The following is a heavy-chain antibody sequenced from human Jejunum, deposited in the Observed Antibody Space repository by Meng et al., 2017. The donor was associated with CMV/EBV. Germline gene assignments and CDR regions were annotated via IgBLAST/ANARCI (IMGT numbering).Heavy chain of an antibody. J-gene: IGHJ6*02. CDR1: GYY. V-gene: IGHV1-2*02. D-gene: IGHD2-2*01. CDR3: ARVLDIVVVPAGYYYYGMDV. Sequence: GYYMHWVRQAPGQGLEWMGWINPNSGGTNYAQKFQGRVTMTRDTSISTAYMELSRLRSDDTAVYYCARVLDIVVVPAGYYYYGMDVWGQGTTVTVSS. CDR2: INPNSGGT.